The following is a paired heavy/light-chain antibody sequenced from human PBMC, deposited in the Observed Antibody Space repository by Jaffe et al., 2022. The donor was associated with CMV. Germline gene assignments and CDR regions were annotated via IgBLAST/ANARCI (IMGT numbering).Light chain of an antibody. CDR2: QDS. J-gene: IGLJ1*01. V-gene: IGLV3-1*01. CDR3: QAWDSSTACYV. CDR1: KLGDKY. Sequence: SYELTQPPSVSVSPGQTASITCSGDKLGDKYACWYQQKPGQSPVLVIYQDSKRPSGIPERFSGSNSGNTATLTISGTQAMDEADYYCQAWDSSTACYVFGTGTKVTVL.
Heavy chain of an antibody. J-gene: IGHJ6*03. D-gene: IGHD3-9*01. CDR1: GGSISSYY. CDR2: IYYSGST. V-gene: IGHV4-59*01. Sequence: QVQLQESGPGLVKPSETLSLTCTVSGGSISSYYWSWIRQPPGKGLEWIGYIYYSGSTNYNPSLKSRVTISVDTSKNQFSLKLSSVTAADTAVYYCARVVDYDILTGYYPDYYYYYMDVWGKGTTVTVSS. CDR3: ARVVDYDILTGYYPDYYYYYMDV.